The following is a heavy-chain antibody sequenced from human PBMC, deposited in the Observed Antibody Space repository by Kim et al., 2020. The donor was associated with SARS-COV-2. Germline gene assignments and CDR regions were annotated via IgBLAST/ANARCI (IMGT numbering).Heavy chain of an antibody. CDR2: ITEDGSSA. V-gene: IGHV3-74*03. D-gene: IGHD3-16*02. Sequence: GGSLRLSCAASGFTFGRHWMHWVRQAPGQGLVWVARITEDGSSATYANFVRGRFTITRDNSNSMVYLQMRSLGLEDTATYFCVRDGLSIVPCDFWGQGTRVTVSS. CDR3: VRDGLSIVPCDF. CDR1: GFTFGRHW. J-gene: IGHJ4*02.